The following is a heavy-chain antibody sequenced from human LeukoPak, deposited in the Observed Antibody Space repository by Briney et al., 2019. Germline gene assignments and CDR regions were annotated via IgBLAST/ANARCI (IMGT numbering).Heavy chain of an antibody. V-gene: IGHV4-59*08. J-gene: IGHJ4*02. Sequence: SETLSLTCTVSGGSISSYYWSWIRQPPGKGLEWIGYIYYSGSTNYNPSLKSRVTISADTSKYQFSLKLSSVTAADTAVYYCASAGGYTYGHDYWGQGTLVTVSS. CDR1: GGSISSYY. D-gene: IGHD5-18*01. CDR3: ASAGGYTYGHDY. CDR2: IYYSGST.